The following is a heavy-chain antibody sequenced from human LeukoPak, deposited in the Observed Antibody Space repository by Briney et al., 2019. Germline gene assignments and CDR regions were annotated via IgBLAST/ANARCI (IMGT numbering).Heavy chain of an antibody. CDR1: GFTVSSKY. V-gene: IGHV3-53*01. CDR2: IYSGGST. CDR3: ARDDVSGAFDI. Sequence: QPGGSLRLSCAASGFTVSSKYMSWVRQAPGKGLEWVSVIYSGGSTYYADSVKGRFTISRDNSKNTLYLQMNSLRAEDTAVYYCARDDVSGAFDIWGQGTMVTVSS. J-gene: IGHJ3*02.